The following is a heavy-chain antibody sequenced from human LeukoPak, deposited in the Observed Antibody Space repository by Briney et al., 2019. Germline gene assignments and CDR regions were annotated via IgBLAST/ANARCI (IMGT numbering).Heavy chain of an antibody. CDR2: IFYSGIT. CDR1: GGPISSSSYY. Sequence: SETLSLTCAVSGGPISSSSYYWGWLPQPPAKGLEWMGSIFYSGITYHNPSLKSRVTISVDTSKNQFSLKLRSVTAADTAVYYCARHVVGAYYFDYWGQGTLVTVSS. CDR3: ARHVVGAYYFDY. V-gene: IGHV4-39*01. J-gene: IGHJ4*02. D-gene: IGHD4/OR15-4a*01.